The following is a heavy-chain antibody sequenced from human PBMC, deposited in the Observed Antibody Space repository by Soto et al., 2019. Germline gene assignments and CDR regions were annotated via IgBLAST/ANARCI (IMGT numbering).Heavy chain of an antibody. D-gene: IGHD3-16*01. CDR2: VFYGGT. Sequence: WETLSLTCTVSGGSISSSNYWSWIRQSPDKGLEWLGYVFYGGTDYNPSLGGRVSMSVETSKSQFSLKLTSVTVADTAVYYCASYRGALYFESWGPGILVTVSS. CDR3: ASYRGALYFES. J-gene: IGHJ4*02. V-gene: IGHV4-59*13. CDR1: GGSISSSNY.